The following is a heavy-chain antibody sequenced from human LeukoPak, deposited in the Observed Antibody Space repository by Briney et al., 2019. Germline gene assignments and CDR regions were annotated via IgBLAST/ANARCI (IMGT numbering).Heavy chain of an antibody. CDR3: AKMKGDPLPKYYLDV. D-gene: IGHD2/OR15-2a*01. J-gene: IGHJ6*01. CDR1: GLTYSGFS. V-gene: IGHV3-23*01. Sequence: PGGSLRLPRAVSGLTYSGFSMIGVRRTPAKGLEWVSGISGTGDNTLYADAVKGRFTISRNNSKNTRYLEMNSLRAEDTAIYDRAKMKGDPLPKYYLDVWGQGTTVTVSS. CDR2: ISGTGDNT.